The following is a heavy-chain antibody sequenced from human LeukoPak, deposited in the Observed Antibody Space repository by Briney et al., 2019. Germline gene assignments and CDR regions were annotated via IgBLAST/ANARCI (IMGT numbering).Heavy chain of an antibody. CDR2: IYPGDSDT. V-gene: IGHV5-51*01. CDR1: GYSFTSYW. CDR3: ARQITMVRGVMIYDY. J-gene: IGHJ4*02. Sequence: PGESLKISCKGSGYSFTSYWIGWVRQMPGKGLEWMGIIYPGDSDTRYSPSFQGQVTISSDKSISTPYLQWSSLKAPDTAMYYCARQITMVRGVMIYDYWGQGTLVTVSS. D-gene: IGHD3-10*01.